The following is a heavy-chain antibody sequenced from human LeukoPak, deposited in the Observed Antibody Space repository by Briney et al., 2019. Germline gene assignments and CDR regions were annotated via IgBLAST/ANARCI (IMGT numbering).Heavy chain of an antibody. V-gene: IGHV3-23*01. Sequence: GGSLRLSCAASEFTFSHYAMSWVRQAPGKGLEWVSVISGSGGSTYYADSVKGRFTITRDNSKNMMYLQMNSLRAEDTAVYYCAKGVWFAELYNNWSDPWGQGTQVTVSS. CDR1: EFTFSHYA. D-gene: IGHD3-10*01. CDR3: AKGVWFAELYNNWSDP. CDR2: ISGSGGST. J-gene: IGHJ5*02.